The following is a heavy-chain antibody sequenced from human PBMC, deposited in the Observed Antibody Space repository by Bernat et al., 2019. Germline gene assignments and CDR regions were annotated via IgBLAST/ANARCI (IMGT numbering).Heavy chain of an antibody. V-gene: IGHV4-39*01. CDR1: GGSISSRSYY. CDR3: ARLLGGYYYYGMDV. J-gene: IGHJ6*02. D-gene: IGHD4-23*01. Sequence: QLQLQESGPGLVKPSETLSLTCTVSGGSISSRSYYWVWIRQPPGKGQEWIGNIYYSGSSYYNPSLKSRVTISVATTKNQFSLKLSSVTAADTAVYYSARLLGGYYYYGMDVWGQGTTVTVSS. CDR2: IYYSGSS.